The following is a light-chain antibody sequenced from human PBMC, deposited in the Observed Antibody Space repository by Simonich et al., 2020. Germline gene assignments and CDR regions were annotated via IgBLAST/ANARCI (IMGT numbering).Light chain of an antibody. V-gene: IGLV2-14*03. CDR1: SSDVGSYNY. CDR2: DVS. Sequence: QSALTQPASVSGSPGQSITISCTGTSSDVGSYNYVSWYQQHPGKAPKLMLYDVSIRPQGVSNRVSGSKSGNTASLTISGLQAEDEADYYCSSYTSSSTVVFGGGTKLTVL. J-gene: IGLJ2*01. CDR3: SSYTSSSTVV.